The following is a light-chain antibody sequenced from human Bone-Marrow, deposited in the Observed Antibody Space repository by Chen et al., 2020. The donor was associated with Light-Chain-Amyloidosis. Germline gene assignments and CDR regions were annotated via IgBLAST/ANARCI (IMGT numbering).Light chain of an antibody. CDR2: EVR. V-gene: IGLV2-14*01. CDR3: SSFTGRTDNFV. Sequence: QSALPQPASVSGSPGQSITISCSGSSLDVGGYNYVSWYQQHPGTVPKRIVYEVRNRPSGISTRCSAYKSGNTASLTISGLQAQDEADYWCSSFTGRTDNFVSGTGTKVTGL. CDR1: SLDVGGYNY. J-gene: IGLJ1*01.